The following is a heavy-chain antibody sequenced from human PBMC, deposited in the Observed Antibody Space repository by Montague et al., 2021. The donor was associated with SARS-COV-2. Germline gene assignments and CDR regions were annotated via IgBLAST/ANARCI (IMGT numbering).Heavy chain of an antibody. J-gene: IGHJ3*02. CDR2: IYTSGST. V-gene: IGHV4-4*07. Sequence: SQTLSLTCTVSGGSISSYYWHWIRQSAGKGLEWIGRIYTSGSTNYDPSLKSRVTMSVDTSKNQFSLKLSSVTAADTAVYYCARGALFYDSSGYYSYAFDIWGQGTMVNGSS. CDR1: GGSISSYY. D-gene: IGHD3-22*01. CDR3: ARGALFYDSSGYYSYAFDI.